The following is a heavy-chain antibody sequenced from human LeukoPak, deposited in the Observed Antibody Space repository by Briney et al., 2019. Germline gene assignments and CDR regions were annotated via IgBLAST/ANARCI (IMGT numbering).Heavy chain of an antibody. J-gene: IGHJ4*02. CDR2: IYPGDSDT. V-gene: IGHV5-51*01. D-gene: IGHD1-26*01. Sequence: PGESLKISCKGSGYSFTSYWIGWVRQMPGKGLEWMGIIYPGDSDTRYSPSFQGQVTISADKSISTAYLQWSSLKASDTAMYYCARQVVGGHEWELLLGRSRRISNFDYWGQGTLVTVSS. CDR3: ARQVVGGHEWELLLGRSRRISNFDY. CDR1: GYSFTSYW.